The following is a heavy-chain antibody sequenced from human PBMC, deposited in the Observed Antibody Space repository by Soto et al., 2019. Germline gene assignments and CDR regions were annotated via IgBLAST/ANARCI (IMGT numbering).Heavy chain of an antibody. Sequence: PSETLSLTCAVSGASISSGDYYWSWIRQPPGKGLEWIGYIYHSGRTYYNPSLKSRVTISVDTSRNQFSLTLSSVAAADTAVYYCARVPVNATSAYYPNWFDPWGQGTLVTVSS. V-gene: IGHV4-30-4*01. J-gene: IGHJ5*02. CDR2: IYHSGRT. D-gene: IGHD3-22*01. CDR1: GASISSGDYY. CDR3: ARVPVNATSAYYPNWFDP.